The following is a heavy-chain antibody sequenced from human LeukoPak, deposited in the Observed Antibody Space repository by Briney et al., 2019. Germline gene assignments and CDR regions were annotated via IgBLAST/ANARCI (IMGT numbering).Heavy chain of an antibody. D-gene: IGHD1-26*01. Sequence: GGSLRLSCAASGFTLSTYWMSWVRQAPGKGLEWVANIKQDGSEIYYVDSVKGRFTISRDNAKNSLYLQMNSLRAEDTVVYYCARDKVVGATIFDYWGQGTLVTVSS. V-gene: IGHV3-7*03. CDR3: ARDKVVGATIFDY. CDR1: GFTLSTYW. J-gene: IGHJ4*02. CDR2: IKQDGSEI.